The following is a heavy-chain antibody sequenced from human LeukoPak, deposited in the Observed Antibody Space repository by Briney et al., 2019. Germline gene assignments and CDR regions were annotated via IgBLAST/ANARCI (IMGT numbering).Heavy chain of an antibody. D-gene: IGHD1-26*01. CDR3: ARERVGAATLFDC. CDR1: GFTLGDYW. Sequence: KTGGSLRLSCAASGFTLGDYWMSWVSQAQGEGLEWVANIKQDGSEEYYVDSVKGRFTISRDNAKNSLYLQMNSLRAEDTAVYYCARERVGAATLFDCWSEGTLVIVSS. J-gene: IGHJ4*02. V-gene: IGHV3-7*01. CDR2: IKQDGSEE.